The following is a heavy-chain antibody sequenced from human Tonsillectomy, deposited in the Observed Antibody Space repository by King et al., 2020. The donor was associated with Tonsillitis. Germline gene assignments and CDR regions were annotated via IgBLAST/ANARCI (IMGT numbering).Heavy chain of an antibody. CDR2: ISSSSSYI. Sequence: VQLVESGGGLVKPGGSLRLSCAASGFTFSSYSMNWVRQAPGKGLEWVSSISSSSSYIFYADPLKGRFTISRDNAKNSLYLQMNSLRAEDTAVYYCARGGSPGGWYLDYWGQGTLVTVSS. J-gene: IGHJ4*02. CDR1: GFTFSSYS. V-gene: IGHV3-21*01. CDR3: ARGGSPGGWYLDY. D-gene: IGHD6-19*01.